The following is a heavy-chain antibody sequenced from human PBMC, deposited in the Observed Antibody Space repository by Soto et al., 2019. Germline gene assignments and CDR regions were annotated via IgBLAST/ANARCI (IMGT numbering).Heavy chain of an antibody. V-gene: IGHV4-34*01. CDR1: GGSFSGYY. D-gene: IGHD3-10*01. Sequence: QVQLQQWGAGLLKPSETLSLTCAVYGGSFSGYYWTWIRQPPGTGLEWIGEINHSGSTNYNPSLKIRVTISVDTSKNQFSLKLTSVTAADTAVYYCARDKITVLFDYWGQGTLVTVSS. CDR2: INHSGST. J-gene: IGHJ4*02. CDR3: ARDKITVLFDY.